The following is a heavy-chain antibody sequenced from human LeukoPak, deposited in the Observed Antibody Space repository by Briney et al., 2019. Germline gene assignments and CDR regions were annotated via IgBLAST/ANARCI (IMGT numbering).Heavy chain of an antibody. V-gene: IGHV3-30*02. CDR1: GFTFSSYG. J-gene: IGHJ6*03. Sequence: PGGSLRLSCAPSGFTFSSYGMHWVRQAPGKGLEWVAFIRYDGSNKYYADSVRGRFTISRDNSKSTLYLQMNSLRAEDTAVYYCARAMAAAPQTYYYMDVWGEGTTVTVSS. CDR2: IRYDGSNK. D-gene: IGHD6-13*01. CDR3: ARAMAAAPQTYYYMDV.